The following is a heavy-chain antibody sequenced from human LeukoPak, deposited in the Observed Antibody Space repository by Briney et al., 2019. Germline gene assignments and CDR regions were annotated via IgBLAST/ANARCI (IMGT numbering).Heavy chain of an antibody. D-gene: IGHD3-10*01. CDR3: AKFGLAGSGRYHDAFDI. V-gene: IGHV3-23*01. J-gene: IGHJ3*02. CDR1: GFTFSSYG. Sequence: GGSLRLSCAASGFTFSSYGMTWVRQAPGKGLEWVSAISGSGGSTYYADSVKGRSTISRGNSKNTLYLQMNSLRAEDTAVYYCAKFGLAGSGRYHDAFDIWGQGTMVTVSS. CDR2: ISGSGGST.